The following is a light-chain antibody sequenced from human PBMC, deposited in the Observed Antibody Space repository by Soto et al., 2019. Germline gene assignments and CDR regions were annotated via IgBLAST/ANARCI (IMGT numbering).Light chain of an antibody. CDR1: QSVGSH. V-gene: IGKV3-15*01. CDR3: QQYHDWPPYT. Sequence: ETVMTQSPATLSVSPGERATLSCRASQSVGSHLAWYQQIPGQTPRLLIFETSVRATGVPARFSGSGSGTEFTLTINSLQSEDFAVYYCQQYHDWPPYTFGQGTKLEMK. J-gene: IGKJ2*01. CDR2: ETS.